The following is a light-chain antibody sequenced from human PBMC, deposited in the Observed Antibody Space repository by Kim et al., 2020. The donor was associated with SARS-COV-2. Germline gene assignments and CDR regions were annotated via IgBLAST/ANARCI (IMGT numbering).Light chain of an antibody. Sequence: SSELTQDPAVSVALGQTVRITCQGDSLRSYYATWYQQKPGQAPILVIYGKNNRPSGIPDRFSGSSSGNTASLTITATQAGDEADYYCNSRDSNDNVGLGG. CDR3: NSRDSNDNVG. V-gene: IGLV3-19*01. CDR1: SLRSYY. J-gene: IGLJ3*02. CDR2: GKN.